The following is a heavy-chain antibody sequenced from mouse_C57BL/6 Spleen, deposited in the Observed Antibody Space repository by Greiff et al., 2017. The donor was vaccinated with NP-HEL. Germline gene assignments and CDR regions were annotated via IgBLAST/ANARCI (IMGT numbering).Heavy chain of an antibody. J-gene: IGHJ4*01. D-gene: IGHD2-5*01. CDR1: GYTFTDYY. V-gene: IGHV1-76*01. CDR3: AREAYYSNPYAMDY. CDR2: IYPGSGNT. Sequence: VQLHQSGAELVRPGASVKLSCKASGYTFTDYYINWVKQRPGQGLEWIARIYPGSGNTYYNEKFKGKATLTAEKSSSTAYMQLSSLTSEDSAVYFCAREAYYSNPYAMDYWGQGTSVTVSS.